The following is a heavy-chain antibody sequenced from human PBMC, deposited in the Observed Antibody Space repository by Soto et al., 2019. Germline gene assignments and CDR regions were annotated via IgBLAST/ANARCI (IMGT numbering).Heavy chain of an antibody. Sequence: SETLSLTCTVSGGSINSNNYYWAWIRQPPGKGLAWIASIYYDGSTYYNTSLKSRVTISRDTSKNQFSLRLSSVTAADTAVYYCGKVVVAATRHTDFDSWGQGTLVTVPQ. CDR3: GKVVVAATRHTDFDS. CDR2: IYYDGST. J-gene: IGHJ4*02. V-gene: IGHV4-39*01. CDR1: GGSINSNNYY. D-gene: IGHD2-15*01.